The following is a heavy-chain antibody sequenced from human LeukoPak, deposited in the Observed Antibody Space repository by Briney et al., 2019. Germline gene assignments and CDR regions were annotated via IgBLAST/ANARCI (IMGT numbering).Heavy chain of an antibody. CDR3: ARFWVRRTYYYGSGSYPTDY. CDR1: GGSISSSSYY. J-gene: IGHJ4*02. V-gene: IGHV4-39*01. CDR2: IYYSGST. D-gene: IGHD3-10*01. Sequence: SETLSLTCTVSGGSISSSSYYWGWIRQPPGKGLEWIGSIYYSGSTYYNPSLKSRVTISVDTSKNQFSLKLSSVTAADTAVYYCARFWVRRTYYYGSGSYPTDYWGQGTLVTVSS.